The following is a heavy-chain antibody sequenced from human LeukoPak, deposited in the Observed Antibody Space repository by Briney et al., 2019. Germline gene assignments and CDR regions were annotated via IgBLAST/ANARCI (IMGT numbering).Heavy chain of an antibody. Sequence: GGSLRLSCVVAGFPFSDFHMSWMRQAPGKGLAWGSYITSGGGFKYYADSVKGRFSISRDDSKNSVFLQMNSLRVEDTAVYYCARVRPGSSGSYYRTSWGQGTLVTVSS. J-gene: IGHJ4*02. CDR2: ITSGGGFK. CDR3: ARVRPGSSGSYYRTS. CDR1: GFPFSDFH. V-gene: IGHV3-11*04. D-gene: IGHD3-22*01.